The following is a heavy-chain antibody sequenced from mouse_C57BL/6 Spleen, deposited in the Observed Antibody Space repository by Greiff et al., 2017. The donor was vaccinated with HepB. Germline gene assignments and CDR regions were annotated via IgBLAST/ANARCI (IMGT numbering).Heavy chain of an antibody. V-gene: IGHV1-82*01. CDR1: GYAFSSSW. J-gene: IGHJ1*03. CDR2: IYPGDGDT. Sequence: QVQLQQSGPELVKPGASVKISCKASGYAFSSSWMNWVKQRPGKGLEWIGRIYPGDGDTNYNGKFKGKATLTADKSSSTAYMQLSSLTSEDSAAYFCARYGNYPNWYFDVWGTGTTVTVSS. D-gene: IGHD2-1*01. CDR3: ARYGNYPNWYFDV.